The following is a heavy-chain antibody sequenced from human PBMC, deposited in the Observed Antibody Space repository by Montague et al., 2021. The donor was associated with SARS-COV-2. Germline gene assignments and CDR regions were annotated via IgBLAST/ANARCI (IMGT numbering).Heavy chain of an antibody. CDR1: GFPLSTSGMC. CDR3: ARIRDYDILTGSYSGFDY. V-gene: IGHV2-70*01. D-gene: IGHD3-9*01. Sequence: PELVKPTQTLTLTCTFSGFPLSTSGMCVSWIRQPPGKALEWLALIDWDDDKYYSTSLKTRLTISKDTSKNQVVLTMTNMDPVDTATYYCARIRDYDILTGSYSGFDYWGQGTLVTVSS. CDR2: IDWDDDK. J-gene: IGHJ4*02.